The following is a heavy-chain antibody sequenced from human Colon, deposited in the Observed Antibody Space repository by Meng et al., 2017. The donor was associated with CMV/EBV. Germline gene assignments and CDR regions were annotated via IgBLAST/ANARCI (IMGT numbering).Heavy chain of an antibody. J-gene: IGHJ4*02. CDR2: IQTRRDST. V-gene: IGHV3-21*01. D-gene: IGHD2-8*02. CDR1: GFTFSTYS. CDR3: ARDRLEGYFSGPGY. Sequence: GESLKISCAASGFTFSTYSMNWLRQTPGKGLELVAAIQTRRDSTIYSDTVKGRFTISRDNAKNSLSLQMNSLRDEDTAVYYCARDRLEGYFSGPGYWGQGTLVTVSS.